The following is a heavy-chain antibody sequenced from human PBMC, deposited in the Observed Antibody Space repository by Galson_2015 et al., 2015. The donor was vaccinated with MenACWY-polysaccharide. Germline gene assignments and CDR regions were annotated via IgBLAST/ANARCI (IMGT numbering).Heavy chain of an antibody. CDR2: ISSDGDDK. J-gene: IGHJ5*02. Sequence: SLRLSCAAAGFNFNIHTMHWVRQAPGKGLEWVALISSDGDDKYYADSVKGRFTISRDNHKNVVFLEMNSLRAEDTAVYYCVRDGGGGNGWYWFDLRGQGTRVTVSS. D-gene: IGHD6-19*01. CDR3: VRDGGGGNGWYWFDL. CDR1: GFNFNIHT. V-gene: IGHV3-30-3*01.